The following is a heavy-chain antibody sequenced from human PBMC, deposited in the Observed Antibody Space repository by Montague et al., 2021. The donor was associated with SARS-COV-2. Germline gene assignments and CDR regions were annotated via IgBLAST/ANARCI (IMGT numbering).Heavy chain of an antibody. CDR1: GYTFSSYD. CDR2: MNPNSGNT. J-gene: IGHJ4*02. Sequence: SVKVSCKASGYTFSSYDINWVRQATGHGLEWMGWMNPNSGNTGYAQKFQGRVTMTRDTSISTAYMELSSLRSEDTAVYYCARALSRHIVVVIASVLREYYFDYWGQGTLVTVSS. V-gene: IGHV1-8*01. D-gene: IGHD2-21*01. CDR3: ARALSRHIVVVIASVLREYYFDY.